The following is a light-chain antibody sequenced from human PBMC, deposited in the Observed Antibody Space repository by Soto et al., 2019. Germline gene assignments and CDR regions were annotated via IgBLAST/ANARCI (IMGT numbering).Light chain of an antibody. V-gene: IGKV3-20*01. J-gene: IGKJ1*01. CDR2: GVS. CDR1: QSLTSSY. Sequence: EIVLTQSACTLSLSPGETATLSCRASQSLTSSYLAWYQQRPGQAPSLLIYGVSSRATGIPDRFSGSGSGTDFTLTITRLEPEDFAVYYCQHYGYSLWTFGQGTKVDI. CDR3: QHYGYSLWT.